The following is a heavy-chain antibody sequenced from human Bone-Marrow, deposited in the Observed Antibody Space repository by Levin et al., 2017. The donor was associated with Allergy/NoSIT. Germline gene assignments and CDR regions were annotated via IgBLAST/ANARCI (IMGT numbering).Heavy chain of an antibody. Sequence: SETLSLTCAVSGGSISRGGYSWSWIRQPSGKGLEWIGFIYPTGRTLYNSSLESRVTISLDTSKNQFSLKLTSVAAADTAVYYCARNRALNHDLLTGHFKPSHFDFWGPGTLVTVSS. CDR3: ARNRALNHDLLTGHFKPSHFDF. V-gene: IGHV4-30-2*01. CDR1: GGSISRGGYS. CDR2: IYPTGRT. J-gene: IGHJ4*02. D-gene: IGHD3-9*01.